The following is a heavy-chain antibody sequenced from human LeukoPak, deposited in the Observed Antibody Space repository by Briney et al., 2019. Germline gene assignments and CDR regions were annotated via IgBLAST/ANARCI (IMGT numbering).Heavy chain of an antibody. CDR2: ISSSSSYI. Sequence: GGSLRLSCVASGFSFSSYWMAWVRQAPGKGLEWVSSISSSSSYIYYADSVKGRFTISRDNAKNSLYLQMNSLRAEDTAVYYCARESLYYDFWSGYYEGRTFDYWGQGTLVTVSS. D-gene: IGHD3-3*01. V-gene: IGHV3-21*01. CDR3: ARESLYYDFWSGYYEGRTFDY. CDR1: GFSFSSYW. J-gene: IGHJ4*02.